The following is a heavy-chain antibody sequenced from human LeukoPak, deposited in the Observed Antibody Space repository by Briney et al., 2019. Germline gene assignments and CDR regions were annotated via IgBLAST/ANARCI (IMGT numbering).Heavy chain of an antibody. CDR3: ASDYGEDSSGNYSIDY. D-gene: IGHD3-22*01. J-gene: IGHJ4*02. Sequence: GGSLRLSCAASGFTFSDYYMSWIRQAPGKGLEWVSYISSSGSTIYYADSVKGRFTISRDNAKNSLYLQMNSLGAEDTAVYYCASDYGEDSSGNYSIDYWGQGTLVTVSS. CDR1: GFTFSDYY. CDR2: ISSSGSTI. V-gene: IGHV3-11*04.